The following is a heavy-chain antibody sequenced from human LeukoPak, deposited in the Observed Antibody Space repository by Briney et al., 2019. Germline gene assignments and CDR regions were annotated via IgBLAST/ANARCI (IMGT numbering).Heavy chain of an antibody. CDR2: INTDGSST. J-gene: IGHJ3*02. CDR1: GFPFSSYW. D-gene: IGHD3-10*01. Sequence: PGGSLRLSCAASGFPFSSYWMHGVRHAPGKGRVWVSRINTDGSSTSYADSVKGRFTISRDNAKNTLYLQMNSLRAEDTAVYYCARDLYGSGSYYGAGAFDIWGQGTMVTVSS. V-gene: IGHV3-74*01. CDR3: ARDLYGSGSYYGAGAFDI.